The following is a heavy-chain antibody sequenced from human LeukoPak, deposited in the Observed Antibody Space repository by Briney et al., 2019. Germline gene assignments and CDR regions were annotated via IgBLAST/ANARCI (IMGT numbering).Heavy chain of an antibody. V-gene: IGHV3-23*01. D-gene: IGHD3-10*01. CDR3: ARPRGIGYYGSGSYYYFDY. Sequence: GGSLRLSCAASGFTFSSYAMSWVRQAPGKGLEWVSTISGGGDTTYYADSVKGRFTISRDNAKNSLYLQMNSLRAEDTAVYYCARPRGIGYYGSGSYYYFDYWGQGTLVTVSS. CDR1: GFTFSSYA. J-gene: IGHJ4*02. CDR2: ISGGGDTT.